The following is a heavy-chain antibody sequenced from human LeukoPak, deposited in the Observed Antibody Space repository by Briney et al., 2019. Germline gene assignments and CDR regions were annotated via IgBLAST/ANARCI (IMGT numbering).Heavy chain of an antibody. D-gene: IGHD3-22*01. V-gene: IGHV1-2*02. J-gene: IGHJ4*02. CDR2: INPNSGGT. CDR1: GYTFNGYY. CDR3: ARDNDSSGYYYAFDY. Sequence: ASVKVSCKASGYTFNGYYMHWVRQAPGQGLEWMGWINPNSGGTNYAQKFQGRVTMTRDTSISTAYMELSRLRSDDTAVYYCARDNDSSGYYYAFDYWGQATLVTVSS.